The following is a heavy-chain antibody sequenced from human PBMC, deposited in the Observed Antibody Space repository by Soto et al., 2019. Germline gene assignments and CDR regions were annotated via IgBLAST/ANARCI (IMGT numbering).Heavy chain of an antibody. J-gene: IGHJ3*01. CDR1: GFTFTTSW. CDR3: ARARDAAFDL. CDR2: IEPDESKK. Sequence: EVQLVESGGGLVQPGGSLRLSCETSGFTFTTSWMGWVRQAPGKGLEWVANIEPDESKKYYVDSVKGRFTISRDNAKSSVSLQMNSLRDEDTAIFYCARARDAAFDLWGQGTMVTVSS. V-gene: IGHV3-7*04.